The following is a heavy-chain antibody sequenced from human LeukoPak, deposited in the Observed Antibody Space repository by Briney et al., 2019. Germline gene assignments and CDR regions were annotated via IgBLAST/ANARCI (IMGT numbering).Heavy chain of an antibody. Sequence: GGSLRLSCAASGFTFSSYGMHWVRQAPGKGLEWVAVISYDGSSKYCADSVKGRFTISRDNSKNTLYLQMNSLRAEDTAVYYCAKDSRFLEWLSPLDYWGQGILVTVSS. D-gene: IGHD3-3*01. V-gene: IGHV3-30*18. CDR1: GFTFSSYG. CDR2: ISYDGSSK. CDR3: AKDSRFLEWLSPLDY. J-gene: IGHJ4*02.